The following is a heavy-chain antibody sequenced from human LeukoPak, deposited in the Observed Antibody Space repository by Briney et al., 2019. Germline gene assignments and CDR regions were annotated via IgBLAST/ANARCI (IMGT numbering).Heavy chain of an antibody. CDR2: IRYDGSNK. D-gene: IGHD5-12*01. V-gene: IGHV3-30*02. Sequence: GGSLRLSCAASGCTFSSYGMHCVRQAPGKGLEWVAFIRYDGSNKYYADSVKGRFTISRDNSKNTLYLQMNSLRAEDTAVYYCTKDLGSGYDSEALYIWGQGTMVTVSS. CDR3: TKDLGSGYDSEALYI. CDR1: GCTFSSYG. J-gene: IGHJ3*02.